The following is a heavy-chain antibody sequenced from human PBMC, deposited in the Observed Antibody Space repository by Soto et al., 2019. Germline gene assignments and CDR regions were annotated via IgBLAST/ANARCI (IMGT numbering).Heavy chain of an antibody. CDR1: GGSISRYF. CDR2: IYYTGST. D-gene: IGHD3-16*01. Sequence: QVQLQESGPGLVKPSETLSLTCTVSGGSISRYFWGWIRQPPGKGLELIGYIYYTGSTNYHPSLKNRVTISVDTSQNQISLKLNSVTAADTAVYFCARSLRNDLFDYWGQGALVTVSS. J-gene: IGHJ4*02. CDR3: ARSLRNDLFDY. V-gene: IGHV4-59*01.